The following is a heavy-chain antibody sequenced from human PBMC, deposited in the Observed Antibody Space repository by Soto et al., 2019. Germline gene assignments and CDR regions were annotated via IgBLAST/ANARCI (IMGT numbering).Heavy chain of an antibody. Sequence: QVQLVQSGAEVKKPGASVKVSCKASGYTFTSYGISWVRQAPGQGLEWMGWISAYNGNTNYAQKLQGRVTMTTDTSTSTADLELRSLRSEDTAVYYCARDGGRTMGRGVISHYYYGKDVWGQGTTVTVSS. V-gene: IGHV1-18*01. CDR2: ISAYNGNT. CDR1: GYTFTSYG. D-gene: IGHD3-10*01. CDR3: ARDGGRTMGRGVISHYYYGKDV. J-gene: IGHJ6*02.